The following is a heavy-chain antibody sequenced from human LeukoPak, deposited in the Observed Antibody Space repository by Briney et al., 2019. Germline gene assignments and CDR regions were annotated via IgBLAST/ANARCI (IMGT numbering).Heavy chain of an antibody. CDR3: ARAAVAVSVTFDY. V-gene: IGHV3-53*01. Sequence: LSGGSLRLSCAASGFTVSSNYMSWVRQAPGKGLEWVSVIYSGGSTYHADSVKGRFTISRDNSKNTLYLQMNSLRAEDTAVYYCARAAVAVSVTFDYWGQGTLVTVSS. CDR2: IYSGGST. D-gene: IGHD6-19*01. J-gene: IGHJ4*02. CDR1: GFTVSSNY.